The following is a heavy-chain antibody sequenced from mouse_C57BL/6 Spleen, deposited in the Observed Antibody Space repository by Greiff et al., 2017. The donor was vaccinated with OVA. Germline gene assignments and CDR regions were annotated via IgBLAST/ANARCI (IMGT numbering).Heavy chain of an antibody. D-gene: IGHD2-3*01. J-gene: IGHJ2*01. CDR2: IYPGDGDT. CDR3: ARGWGFDY. CDR1: GYAFSSSW. Sequence: QVQLKESGPELVKPGASVKISCKASGYAFSSSWMNWVKQRPGKGLEWIGRIYPGDGDTNYNGKFKGKATLTADKSSSTAYMQLSSLTSEDSAVYFCARGWGFDYWGQGTTLTVSS. V-gene: IGHV1-82*01.